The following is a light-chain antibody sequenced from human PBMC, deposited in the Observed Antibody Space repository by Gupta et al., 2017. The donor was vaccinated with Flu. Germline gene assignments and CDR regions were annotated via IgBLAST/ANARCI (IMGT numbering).Light chain of an antibody. CDR1: SSDVGGYKY. Sequence: QSALTQPASVSGSPGQSITISCTGTSSDVGGYKYVSWYQQHPGKAPKLMIYDVGNRPSGVSNRFSGSKSGNTASLTISGLQAEDEADYYCSSYTSSSTLYVVFGGGTKLTVL. J-gene: IGLJ2*01. CDR2: DVG. V-gene: IGLV2-14*01. CDR3: SSYTSSSTLYVV.